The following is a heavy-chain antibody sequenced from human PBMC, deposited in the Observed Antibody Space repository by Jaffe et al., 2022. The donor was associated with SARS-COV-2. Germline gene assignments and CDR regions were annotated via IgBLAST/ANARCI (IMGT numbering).Heavy chain of an antibody. J-gene: IGHJ4*02. CDR1: GFTISNYW. D-gene: IGHD6-19*01. CDR3: ARGGAYSGWFGF. Sequence: DVQQVESGGGLVQPGGSLRLSCAVSGFTISNYWMSWVRQAPGKGLEWVASIKQDGTEKQYVDSVKGRFTISRDNAKNSLYLQLNNLRAEDTAVYYCARGGAYSGWFGFWGQGTLVTVSS. V-gene: IGHV3-7*03. CDR2: IKQDGTEK.